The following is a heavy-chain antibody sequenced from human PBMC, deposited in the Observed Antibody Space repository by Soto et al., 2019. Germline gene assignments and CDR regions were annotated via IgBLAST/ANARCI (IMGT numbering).Heavy chain of an antibody. Sequence: GGSLRLSCAASGFTVSSNYMSWVRQAPGKGLEWVSVIYSGGSTYYADSVKGRFTISRDNSKNTLYLQMNSLRAEDTAVYYCARGSKWNDYDSSGYLLYWGQGTLVTVSS. CDR1: GFTVSSNY. D-gene: IGHD3-22*01. J-gene: IGHJ4*02. CDR3: ARGSKWNDYDSSGYLLY. CDR2: IYSGGST. V-gene: IGHV3-53*01.